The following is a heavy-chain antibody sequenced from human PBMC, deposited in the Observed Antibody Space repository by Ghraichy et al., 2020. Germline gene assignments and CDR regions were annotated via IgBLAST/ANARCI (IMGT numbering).Heavy chain of an antibody. CDR3: ARGSKVVRFYYYDGMDV. J-gene: IGHJ6*02. CDR1: GFTFSSYS. CDR2: ITSSSSFR. V-gene: IGHV3-48*02. Sequence: LSLTCVGSGFTFSSYSMNWVRQSPGKRLEWISYITSSSSFRSYADSVKGRFTISRDNAQNSLSLQMNSLTDEDTAVYYCARGSKVVRFYYYDGMDVWGQGTTVTVSS. D-gene: IGHD4-23*01.